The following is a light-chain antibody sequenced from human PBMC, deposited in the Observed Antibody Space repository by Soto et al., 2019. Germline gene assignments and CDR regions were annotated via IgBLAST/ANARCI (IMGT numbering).Light chain of an antibody. V-gene: IGKV3-11*01. CDR1: LSVSSY. J-gene: IGKJ5*01. CDR2: DAS. Sequence: VVTQSPPTLSLSPGERATLSCRTSLSVSSYLAWYQQKPGQAPRLLIYDASNRATGIPARFTGSGSGTDFHLTISTLEPEDFAVYYCQQRQYWPPITFGQGTRLEIK. CDR3: QQRQYWPPIT.